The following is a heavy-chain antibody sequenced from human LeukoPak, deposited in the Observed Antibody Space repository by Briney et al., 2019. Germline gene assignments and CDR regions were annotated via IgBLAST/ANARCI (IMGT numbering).Heavy chain of an antibody. CDR2: IYSGGST. Sequence: GGSLRLSRAASGFTVSSNYMSWVRQAPGKGLEWVSVIYSGGSTYYADSVKGRFTISRDNSKNTLYLQMNSLRAEDTAVYYYARGSQGAFDIWGQGTMVTVSS. J-gene: IGHJ3*02. CDR3: ARGSQGAFDI. CDR1: GFTVSSNY. V-gene: IGHV3-53*01.